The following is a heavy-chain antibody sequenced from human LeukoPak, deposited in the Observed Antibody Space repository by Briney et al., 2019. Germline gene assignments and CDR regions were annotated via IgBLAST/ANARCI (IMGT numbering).Heavy chain of an antibody. CDR3: ARSDDSSGYYLGY. CDR2: INPNGGGT. V-gene: IGHV1-2*02. D-gene: IGHD3-22*01. Sequence: ASVKVSCKASGYTFIGYYMHWVRQAPGQGLEWMGWINPNGGGTNYAQKFQGRVTMTRDTSISTAYMELSRLRSDDTAVYYCARSDDSSGYYLGYWGQGTLVTVSS. CDR1: GYTFIGYY. J-gene: IGHJ4*02.